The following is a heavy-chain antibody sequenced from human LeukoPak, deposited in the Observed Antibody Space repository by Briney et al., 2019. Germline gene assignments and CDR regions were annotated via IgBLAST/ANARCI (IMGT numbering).Heavy chain of an antibody. Sequence: ASVKVSCKASGYTFTGYYMHWVRQAPGQGLEWMGWINPSSGGTNYAQKFQGRVTMTRDTSISTAYMELSRLRSDDTAVYYCARVAGDSSSWYDYWGQGTLVTVSS. D-gene: IGHD6-13*01. CDR3: ARVAGDSSSWYDY. J-gene: IGHJ4*02. CDR2: INPSSGGT. V-gene: IGHV1-2*02. CDR1: GYTFTGYY.